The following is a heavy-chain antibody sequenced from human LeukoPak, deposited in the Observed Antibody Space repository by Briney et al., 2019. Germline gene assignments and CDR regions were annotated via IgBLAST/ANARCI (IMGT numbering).Heavy chain of an antibody. CDR2: IYNSGST. Sequence: PSETLSLTCTVSGVSINDFYWSWIRQSPGKGLEWIGYIYNSGSTNYNPSLKSRVTISVDTSKNQISLKLRSVTAADTAVYYCARGECGSTLCGYYYYGLDVWGQGTMVTVSS. V-gene: IGHV4-59*01. CDR3: ARGECGSTLCGYYYYGLDV. J-gene: IGHJ6*02. CDR1: GVSINDFY. D-gene: IGHD1-26*01.